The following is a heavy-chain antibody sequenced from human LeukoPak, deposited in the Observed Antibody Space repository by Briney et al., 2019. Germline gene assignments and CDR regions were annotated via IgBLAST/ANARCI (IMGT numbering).Heavy chain of an antibody. CDR1: GYSISSGYY. V-gene: IGHV4-38-2*02. Sequence: AETLSLTCTVSGYSISSGYYWGWIRQPPGKGLEWIGSIYHSGSTYYNPSLKSRVTISVDTSKNQFSLKLSSVTAADTAVYYCARVYYGSGSYRFDPWGQGTLVTVSS. CDR2: IYHSGST. CDR3: ARVYYGSGSYRFDP. D-gene: IGHD3-10*01. J-gene: IGHJ5*02.